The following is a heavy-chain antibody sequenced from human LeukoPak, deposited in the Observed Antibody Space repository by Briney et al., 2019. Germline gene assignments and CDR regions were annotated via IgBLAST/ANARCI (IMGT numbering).Heavy chain of an antibody. CDR2: ISGSGGST. Sequence: GGSLRLSCAASGFTFSSYAMSWVRQAPGKGLEWVSAISGSGGSTYYADSVKGRFTISRDNSKNTLYLQMNSLRAEDTAVYYCTTEDYGGSYYNYWGQGTLVTVSS. V-gene: IGHV3-23*01. D-gene: IGHD1-26*01. CDR3: TTEDYGGSYYNY. J-gene: IGHJ4*02. CDR1: GFTFSSYA.